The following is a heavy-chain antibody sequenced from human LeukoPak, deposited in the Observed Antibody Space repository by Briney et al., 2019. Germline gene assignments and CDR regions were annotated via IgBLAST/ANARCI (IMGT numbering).Heavy chain of an antibody. CDR2: INHSGST. CDR3: ARRKQWLVRGYYYGMDG. Sequence: TPSETLSLTCAVYGGSFSGYYWSWIRQPPGKGLEWIGEINHSGSTNYNPSLKSRVTISVDTSKNQFSLKLSSVTAADTAVYYCARRKQWLVRGYYYGMDGWGQGTLVTVSS. V-gene: IGHV4-34*01. J-gene: IGHJ6*02. CDR1: GGSFSGYY. D-gene: IGHD6-19*01.